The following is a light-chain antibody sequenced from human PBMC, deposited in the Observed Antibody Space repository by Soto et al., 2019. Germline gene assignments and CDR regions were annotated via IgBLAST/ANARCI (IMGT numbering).Light chain of an antibody. V-gene: IGLV2-14*01. CDR3: SSYTTTSTLV. J-gene: IGLJ3*02. CDR1: NRDVGSYNL. CDR2: EVR. Sequence: QSVLTQPASVSGSPGQSITISCTRTNRDVGSYNLVSWYQQRPGEAPKLIISEVRNRPSGISYRFTGSKSGNTASLTISGLQAEDEADYYCSSYTTTSTLVFGGGTQLTVL.